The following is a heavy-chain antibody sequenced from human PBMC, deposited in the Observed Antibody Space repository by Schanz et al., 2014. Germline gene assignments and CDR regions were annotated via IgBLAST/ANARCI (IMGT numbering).Heavy chain of an antibody. Sequence: QVQLVESGGGVVQPGRSLRLSCAASGFTFSSYSMNWVRQAPGKGLEWVALISNDGSIKYYADSVEGRFTISRDNSRNTLYLQMNSLRTEDTAVYYCASPSGYSDYGTYFDFWGQGTLXTVSS. D-gene: IGHD5-12*01. CDR1: GFTFSSYS. CDR3: ASPSGYSDYGTYFDF. J-gene: IGHJ4*02. CDR2: ISNDGSIK. V-gene: IGHV3-30*03.